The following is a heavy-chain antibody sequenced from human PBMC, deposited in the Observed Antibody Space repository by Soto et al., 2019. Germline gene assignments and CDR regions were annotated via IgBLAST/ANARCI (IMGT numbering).Heavy chain of an antibody. D-gene: IGHD3-3*01. CDR3: ARDRNYDFWSGYSSEDYYYYYGMDV. CDR1: GGSISSYY. V-gene: IGHV4-4*07. CDR2: IYTSGST. Sequence: ASETLSLTCTVSGGSISSYYWSWIRQPAGKGLEWIGRIYTSGSTNYNPSLKSRVTKSVDTSKNQFSLKLSSVTAADTAVYYCARDRNYDFWSGYSSEDYYYYYGMDVWGQGTTVTVSS. J-gene: IGHJ6*02.